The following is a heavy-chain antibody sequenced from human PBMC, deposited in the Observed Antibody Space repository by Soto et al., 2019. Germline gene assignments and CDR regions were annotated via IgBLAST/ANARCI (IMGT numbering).Heavy chain of an antibody. V-gene: IGHV3-23*01. D-gene: IGHD3-22*01. CDR1: GFTFSSYA. Sequence: GGSLRLSCAASGFTFSSYAMSWVRQAPGKGLEWVSAISGSGGSTYYADSVKGRFTISRDNSKNTLYLQMNSLRAEDTAVYYCAKDNEYYDSSGLDYWGQGTLVTVSS. J-gene: IGHJ4*02. CDR2: ISGSGGST. CDR3: AKDNEYYDSSGLDY.